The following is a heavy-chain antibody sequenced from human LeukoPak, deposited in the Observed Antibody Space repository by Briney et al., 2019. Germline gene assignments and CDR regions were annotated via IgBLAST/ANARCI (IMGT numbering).Heavy chain of an antibody. V-gene: IGHV4-31*03. Sequence: PSQTLSLTCTVSGGSISSVGYYWSWIRQHPGEGLEWIGYIYYSGSTSYSPSLKSRVTISVDTSKTQFSLNLTSVTAADTAVYYCARGALYYGMDVWGQGTTVTVSS. CDR2: IYYSGST. CDR1: GGSISSVGYY. J-gene: IGHJ6*02. CDR3: ARGALYYGMDV.